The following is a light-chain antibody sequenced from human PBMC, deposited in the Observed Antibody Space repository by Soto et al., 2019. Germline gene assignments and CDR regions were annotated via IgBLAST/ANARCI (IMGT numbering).Light chain of an antibody. J-gene: IGLJ1*01. CDR3: CSYAGTPYV. CDR2: GVS. Sequence: QSAPTQPRSVSASPGQSVTISCTGTRSDVGGYNYVSWYQHHPGKAPKLMIYGVSERPSGVPDRFSGSKSGNTASLTISGLQAEDEADYYCCSYAGTPYVFGTGTKLTVL. V-gene: IGLV2-11*01. CDR1: RSDVGGYNY.